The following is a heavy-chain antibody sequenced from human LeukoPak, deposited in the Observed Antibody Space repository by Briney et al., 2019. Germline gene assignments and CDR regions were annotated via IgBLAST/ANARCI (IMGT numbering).Heavy chain of an antibody. J-gene: IGHJ5*02. V-gene: IGHV1-8*01. CDR1: GYTFTSYD. CDR3: ARGRTSRRYFDWLVAPWFDP. D-gene: IGHD3-9*01. CDR2: MNPNSGNT. Sequence: ASVKVSCEASGYTFTSYDINWVRQATGQGLEWMGWMNPNSGNTGYAQKFQGRVTMTRNTSISTAYMELSSLRSEDTAVYYCARGRTSRRYFDWLVAPWFDPWGQGTLVTVSS.